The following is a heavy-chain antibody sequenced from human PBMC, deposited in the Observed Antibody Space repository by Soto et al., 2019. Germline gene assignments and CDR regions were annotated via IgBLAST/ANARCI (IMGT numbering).Heavy chain of an antibody. D-gene: IGHD1-26*01. CDR1: RFIFSDYG. J-gene: IGHJ4*02. CDR2: ISHEGGTQ. CDR3: AKEGSPKVSRWDDY. V-gene: IGHV3-30*18. Sequence: QVQLAESGGGVVQPGGSLRLSCAASRFIFSDYGIDWIRQAPGKGLEWVAVISHEGGTQYYADSVRGRFTVSRDNSKNILYLQMDSLRPEDTAVYFCAKEGSPKVSRWDDYWGQGTLVTVPS.